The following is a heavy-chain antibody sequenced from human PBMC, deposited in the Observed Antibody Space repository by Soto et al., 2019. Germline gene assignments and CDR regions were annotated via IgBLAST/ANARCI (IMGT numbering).Heavy chain of an antibody. CDR1: GFTFSSYG. CDR2: IWYDGSNK. Sequence: GGSLRLSCAASGFTFSSYGMHWVRQAPGKGLEWVAVIWYDGSNKYYADSVKGRFTISRDNSKNTLYLQMNSLRAEDTAVYYCARDFLRLGYDSAFDIWGQGTMVTVSS. J-gene: IGHJ3*02. D-gene: IGHD5-12*01. V-gene: IGHV3-33*01. CDR3: ARDFLRLGYDSAFDI.